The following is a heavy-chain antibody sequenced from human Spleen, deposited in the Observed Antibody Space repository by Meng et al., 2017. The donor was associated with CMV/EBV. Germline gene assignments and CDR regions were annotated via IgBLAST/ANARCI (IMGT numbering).Heavy chain of an antibody. D-gene: IGHD2-15*01. Sequence: QVHLQQWGAGLLEPSETLSLPCAVYGESFSGYYWSWIRQPPGKGLQWIGEINHSGSTNYNPSLKSRVTISVDTSKNQFSLKLSSVTAADTAVYYCAREDCSGGSCSYFDYWGRGTLVTVSS. CDR3: AREDCSGGSCSYFDY. J-gene: IGHJ4*02. CDR2: INHSGST. V-gene: IGHV4-34*02. CDR1: GESFSGYY.